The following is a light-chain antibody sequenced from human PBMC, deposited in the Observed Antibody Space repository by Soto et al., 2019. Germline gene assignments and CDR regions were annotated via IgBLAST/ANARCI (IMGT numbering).Light chain of an antibody. V-gene: IGKV1-9*01. CDR3: QQFNSYPLT. CDR1: QGIASS. Sequence: DIHLTQSPSFLSASVGDRVTITCRASQGIASSLAWYQQKAGKAPKLLIYAASTLESGVPSRFSGSGPGTEFTPTISSLQPEDFAIYYCQQFNSYPLTFGGGTKVEIK. J-gene: IGKJ4*01. CDR2: AAS.